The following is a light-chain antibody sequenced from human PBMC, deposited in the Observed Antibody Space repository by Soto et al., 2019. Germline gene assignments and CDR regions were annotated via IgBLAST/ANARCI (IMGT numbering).Light chain of an antibody. V-gene: IGKV3D-20*02. J-gene: IGKJ4*01. CDR2: DAS. CDR1: QSLSSSY. Sequence: EIVLTQSPGTLSLSPGERATLSCRASQSLSSSYLAWYQQKPGQAPRLLIYDASNRATGIPARFSGSGSGTDFTLTISSLEPEDFAVYYCQQRTNSPLTFGGGTKVDIK. CDR3: QQRTNSPLT.